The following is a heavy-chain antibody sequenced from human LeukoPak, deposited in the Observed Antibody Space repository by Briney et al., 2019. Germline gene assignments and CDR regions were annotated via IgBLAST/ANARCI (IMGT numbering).Heavy chain of an antibody. CDR1: GGCTSVGGNY. J-gene: IGHJ4*02. Sequence: PSETLSLTCPVSGGCTSVGGNYAGWLRQHPGKGLEWIGYIYYSGSTYYNPSLKSRVTISVDTSKNQFSLKLSSVTAAATAVYFCESAFVAARPGHLEFWGQGTLVTVSS. V-gene: IGHV4-31*03. CDR3: ESAFVAARPGHLEF. D-gene: IGHD6-6*01. CDR2: IYYSGST.